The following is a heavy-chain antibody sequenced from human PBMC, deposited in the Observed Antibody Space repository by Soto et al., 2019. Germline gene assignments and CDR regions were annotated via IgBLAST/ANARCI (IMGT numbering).Heavy chain of an antibody. CDR1: SGSFSGYY. CDR2: ISHSGST. CDR3: ARGYESSRRYLPLLDY. D-gene: IGHD3-22*01. V-gene: IGHV4-34*01. Sequence: QVQLQQWGAGLLKPSETLSLRCVVNSGSFSGYYWTWIRQTPGKGLEWIGEISHSGSTNYNPSLMSRVTRSADTSKKQFSLRLSSVTAADTALYFCARGYESSRRYLPLLDYWGPGTLVTVSS. J-gene: IGHJ4*02.